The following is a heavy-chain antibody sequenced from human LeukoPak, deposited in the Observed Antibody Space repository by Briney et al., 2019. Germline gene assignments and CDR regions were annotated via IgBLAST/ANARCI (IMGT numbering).Heavy chain of an antibody. CDR3: ARGYDYIWGSYRSCWFDP. J-gene: IGHJ5*02. CDR1: GYTFTSYD. CDR2: MNPNSGNT. D-gene: IGHD3-16*01. V-gene: IGHV1-8*01. Sequence: ASVKVSCKASGYTFTSYDINWVRQATGQGLEWMGWMNPNSGNTGYAQKFQGRVTMARNTSISTAYMELSSLRSEDTAVYYCARGYDYIWGSYRSCWFDPWGQGTLVTVSS.